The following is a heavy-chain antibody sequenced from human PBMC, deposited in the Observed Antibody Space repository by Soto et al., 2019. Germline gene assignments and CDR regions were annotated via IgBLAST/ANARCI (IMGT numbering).Heavy chain of an antibody. D-gene: IGHD1-26*01. CDR3: ARLSGSPTRFDY. V-gene: IGHV4-61*05. CDR2: IYYSGST. Sequence: SETLSLTCTVSGGSISSNIYYWGWIRQPPGKGLEYIGYIYYSGSTDYNPSLKTRVSISVDTSTNQFSLRLNSVTSADTAFYYCARLSGSPTRFDYWGQGILVTVSS. J-gene: IGHJ4*02. CDR1: GGSISSNIYY.